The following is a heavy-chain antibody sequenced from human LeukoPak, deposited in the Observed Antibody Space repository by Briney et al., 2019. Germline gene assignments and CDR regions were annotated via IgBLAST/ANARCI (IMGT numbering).Heavy chain of an antibody. CDR3: ARASGYYYNDAFDI. Sequence: GRSLRLSCAASGFTFSSYATHWVRQAPGKGLEWVAVISYDGSNKYYADSVKGRFTISRDNSKNTLYLQMNSLRAEDTAVYYCARASGYYYNDAFDIWGQGTMVTVSS. CDR2: ISYDGSNK. J-gene: IGHJ3*02. V-gene: IGHV3-30*04. CDR1: GFTFSSYA. D-gene: IGHD3-22*01.